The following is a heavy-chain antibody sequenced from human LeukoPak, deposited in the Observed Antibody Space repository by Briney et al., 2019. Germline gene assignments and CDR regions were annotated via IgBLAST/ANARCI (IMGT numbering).Heavy chain of an antibody. CDR2: MNPNSGNT. V-gene: IGHV1-8*01. J-gene: IGHJ6*03. CDR1: GYTFTSYD. Sequence: GASVKVSCKASGYTFTSYDINWVRQATGQGLEWMGWMNPNSGNTGYAQKFQGRVTMTRSTSISTAYMELSSLRSEDTAVYYCARGPPQTAVTTPYYYYYYMDVWGKGTTVTVSS. D-gene: IGHD4-17*01. CDR3: ARGPPQTAVTTPYYYYYYMDV.